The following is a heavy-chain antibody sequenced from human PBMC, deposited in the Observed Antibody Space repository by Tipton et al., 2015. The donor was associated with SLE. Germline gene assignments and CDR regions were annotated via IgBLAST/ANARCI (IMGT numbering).Heavy chain of an antibody. V-gene: IGHV3-48*01. D-gene: IGHD3-16*01. CDR3: ARNGGGIDV. Sequence: SLRLSCAASGFSFSDYSMNWVRQAPGKGLEWVSYISSSGDTTYYADSVKGRITISRDNSKNMLYLQMNTLRTEDTAVYYCARNGGGIDVWGQGTTVTVSS. CDR2: ISSSGDTT. CDR1: GFSFSDYS. J-gene: IGHJ6*02.